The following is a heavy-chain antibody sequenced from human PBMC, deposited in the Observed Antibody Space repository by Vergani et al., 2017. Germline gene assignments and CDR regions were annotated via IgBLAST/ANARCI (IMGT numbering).Heavy chain of an antibody. Sequence: QVQLVQSGAEVKKPGSSVKVSCKASGGTFSSYAISWVRQAPGQGLEWMGRIIPILGIANYAQKFQGRVTITADKSTSTAYMELSSLGSEDTAVYYCASSWGSSWYYFDCWGQGTLVTVSS. CDR1: GGTFSSYA. J-gene: IGHJ4*02. CDR3: ASSWGSSWYYFDC. CDR2: IIPILGIA. V-gene: IGHV1-69*04. D-gene: IGHD6-13*01.